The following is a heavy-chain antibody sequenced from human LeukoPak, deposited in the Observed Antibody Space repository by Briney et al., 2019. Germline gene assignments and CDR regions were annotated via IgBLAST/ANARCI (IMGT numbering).Heavy chain of an antibody. CDR3: ARTPEYCSSTSCSD. V-gene: IGHV3-48*03. Sequence: GGSLRLSCAASGFTFSSYEMNWVRQAPGKGLEWVSYISSSGSTIYYADSVKGRCTISRDNAKNLLYLQMNSMRADDTAVYYCARTPEYCSSTSCSDWGQGTLVTVSS. CDR1: GFTFSSYE. D-gene: IGHD2-2*01. CDR2: ISSSGSTI. J-gene: IGHJ4*02.